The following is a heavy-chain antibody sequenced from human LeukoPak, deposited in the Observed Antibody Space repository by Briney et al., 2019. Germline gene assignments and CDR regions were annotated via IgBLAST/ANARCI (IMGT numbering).Heavy chain of an antibody. Sequence: ASVKVSCKASGGSFSSSAISWVRQAPGQGLEWMGGIIPIFGTANYAQKFQGRVTITADESTSTAYMELSSLRSEDTAVYYCATIFWSGWNYYFDYWDQGTLVTVSS. CDR3: ATIFWSGWNYYFDY. V-gene: IGHV1-69*13. D-gene: IGHD3-3*01. CDR1: GGSFSSSA. CDR2: IIPIFGTA. J-gene: IGHJ4*02.